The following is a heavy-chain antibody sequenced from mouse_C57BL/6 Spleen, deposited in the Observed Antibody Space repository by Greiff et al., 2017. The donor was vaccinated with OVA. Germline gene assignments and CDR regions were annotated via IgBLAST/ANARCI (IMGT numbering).Heavy chain of an antibody. V-gene: IGHV5-6*01. CDR1: GFTFSSYG. CDR3: ARHGGIGTPVVAPFAY. J-gene: IGHJ3*01. Sequence: EVMLVESGGDLVKPGGSLKLSCAASGFTFSSYGMSWVRQTPDKRLEWVATISSGGSYTYYPDSVKGRFPLSRDNAKNTLYLQRSSLKSEDTAMYYCARHGGIGTPVVAPFAYWGQGTLVTVSA. CDR2: ISSGGSYT. D-gene: IGHD1-1*01.